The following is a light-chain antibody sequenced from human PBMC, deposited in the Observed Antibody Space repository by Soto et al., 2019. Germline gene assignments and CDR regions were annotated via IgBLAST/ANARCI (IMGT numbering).Light chain of an antibody. CDR3: QQYNNWPPIP. CDR2: GAS. CDR1: QSVDSNY. V-gene: IGKV3-20*01. J-gene: IGKJ5*01. Sequence: EIGLTQSRSSVSFGGWGEATLSCRASQSVDSNYLAWYQQKPGQTPRLIIYGASGRADGIPHRFSGSGFGTDFTLTISKVEPEDFAVYYCQQYNNWPPIPFGQGTRLEI.